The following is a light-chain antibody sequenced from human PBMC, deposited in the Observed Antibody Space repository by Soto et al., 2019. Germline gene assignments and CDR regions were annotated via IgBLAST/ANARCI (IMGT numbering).Light chain of an antibody. CDR2: EVT. Sequence: QSALTQPASVSGSPGQSITISCIGTSSDIGAYNYVSWYQQHPGKVPKLMIYEVTNRPSGLSNRFSDSKSGNTASLTLSGLQAEDEADYFCSSYTSTSTLYVFGTGTTVTVL. J-gene: IGLJ1*01. CDR3: SSYTSTSTLYV. V-gene: IGLV2-14*01. CDR1: SSDIGAYNY.